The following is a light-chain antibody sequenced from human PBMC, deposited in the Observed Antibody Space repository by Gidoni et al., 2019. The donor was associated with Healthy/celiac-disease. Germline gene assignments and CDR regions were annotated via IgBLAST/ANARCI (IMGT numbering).Light chain of an antibody. CDR2: WAS. J-gene: IGKJ4*01. CDR1: QSVLYSSNNKDY. V-gene: IGKV4-1*01. CDR3: QQYYSTLFT. Sequence: DIVMTQSPASLAVSLGERATINCKSSQSVLYSSNNKDYLAWYQQKPGQPPKLLIYWASTRESGVPDRSSGSGSGTDFTLTISSLQAEDVAVYYCQQYYSTLFTFXGXTKVEIK.